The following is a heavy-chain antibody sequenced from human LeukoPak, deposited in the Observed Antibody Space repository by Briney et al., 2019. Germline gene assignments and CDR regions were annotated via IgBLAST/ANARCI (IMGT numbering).Heavy chain of an antibody. D-gene: IGHD4-4*01. V-gene: IGHV4-34*01. CDR1: GGSFSDYY. J-gene: IGHJ4*02. CDR3: ARTVGRTASPSY. Sequence: SETLSLTCAVYGGSFSDYYWTWVRQPPGKGLEWIGEINHRGVTTYYPSLKSRVTISIDTYRNQFSLTMHSLTAADTAVYYCARTVGRTASPSYWGQGTLVTVS. CDR2: INHRGVT.